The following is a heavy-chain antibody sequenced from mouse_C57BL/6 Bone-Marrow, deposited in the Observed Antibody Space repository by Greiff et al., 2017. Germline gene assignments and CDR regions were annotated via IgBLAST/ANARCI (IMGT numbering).Heavy chain of an antibody. J-gene: IGHJ1*03. CDR3: ARKTTVVAHWYFDV. CDR1: GYTFTSYW. CDR2: IHPNSGST. D-gene: IGHD1-1*01. V-gene: IGHV1-64*01. Sequence: QVQLQQPGAELVKPGASVKLSCKASGYTFTSYWMHWVKQRPGQGLEWIGMIHPNSGSTNYNEKFKSKATLNVDKSSSTAYMQLSSLTSEDSAVYYCARKTTVVAHWYFDVWDTGTTVTVSS.